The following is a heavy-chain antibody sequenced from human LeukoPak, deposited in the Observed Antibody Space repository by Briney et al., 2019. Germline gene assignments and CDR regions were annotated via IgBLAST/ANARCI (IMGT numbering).Heavy chain of an antibody. J-gene: IGHJ4*02. CDR1: GGSISSYY. Sequence: SETLSLTCTVSGGSISSYYWSWIRQPPGKGLEWIGYISYSGSTNYSPSLKSRVTISVDTSKNQFSLKLSSVTAADTAVYYCARDQSGGRSLDYWGQGTLVTVSS. CDR2: ISYSGST. V-gene: IGHV4-59*01. CDR3: ARDQSGGRSLDY. D-gene: IGHD6-19*01.